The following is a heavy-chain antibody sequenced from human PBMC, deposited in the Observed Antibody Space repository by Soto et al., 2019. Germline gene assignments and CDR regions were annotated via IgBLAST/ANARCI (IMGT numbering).Heavy chain of an antibody. CDR2: ISAYNANA. CDR1: GYTFRNFV. CDR3: ARENSYFDY. V-gene: IGHV1-18*01. J-gene: IGHJ4*02. Sequence: QIQLLQSGAELKKPGASVKVTCNASGYTFRNFVISWVRQAPGQGLEWMGWISAYNANANYAQKFQGRLTMTADTSTSTAYMELRSLRSDDTAVYYCARENSYFDYWGQGTLVTVSS.